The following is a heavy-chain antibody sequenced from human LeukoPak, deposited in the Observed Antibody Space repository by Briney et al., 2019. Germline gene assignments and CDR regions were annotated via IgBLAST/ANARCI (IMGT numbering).Heavy chain of an antibody. CDR1: GYSFTSYW. D-gene: IGHD2-2*02. CDR3: ARHKIGYCSSTSCYSVNWFDP. J-gene: IGHJ5*02. CDR2: IYPGDSDT. V-gene: IGHV5-51*01. Sequence: GESLKISCKGSGYSFTSYWIGWVRQMPGKGLEWMGIIYPGDSDTRYSPSFQGQVTISADKSISTAYPQWSSLKASDTAMYYCARHKIGYCSSTSCYSVNWFDPWGQGTLVTVSS.